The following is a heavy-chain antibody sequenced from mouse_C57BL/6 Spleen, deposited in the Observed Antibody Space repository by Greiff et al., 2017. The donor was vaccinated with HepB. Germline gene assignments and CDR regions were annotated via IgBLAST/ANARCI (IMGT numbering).Heavy chain of an antibody. CDR3: TRGNPNPIITTVVSHAMDY. V-gene: IGHV1-5*01. D-gene: IGHD1-1*01. CDR2: IYPGNSDT. Sequence: EVKLMESGTVLARPGASVKMSCKTSGYTFTSYWMHWVKQRPGQGLEWIGAIYPGNSDTSYNQKFKGKAKLTAVPSASTAYMELSSLTNEDSAVYYGTRGNPNPIITTVVSHAMDYWGQGTSVTVSS. CDR1: GYTFTSYW. J-gene: IGHJ4*01.